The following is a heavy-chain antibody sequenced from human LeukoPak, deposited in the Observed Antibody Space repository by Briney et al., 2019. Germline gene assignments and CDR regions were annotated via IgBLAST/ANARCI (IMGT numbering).Heavy chain of an antibody. CDR2: INQGGSES. CDR1: GFTFSTYW. Sequence: GGSLRLSCAASGFTFSTYWMTWVRQAPGKGLEWVANINQGGSESYYVDSVKGRFTISRDNAESSLYLQLSSLGAEDTAVYYGVRGGLYHYSGTSGDYWGQGTLVTVSS. V-gene: IGHV3-7*01. J-gene: IGHJ4*02. D-gene: IGHD1-26*01. CDR3: VRGGLYHYSGTSGDY.